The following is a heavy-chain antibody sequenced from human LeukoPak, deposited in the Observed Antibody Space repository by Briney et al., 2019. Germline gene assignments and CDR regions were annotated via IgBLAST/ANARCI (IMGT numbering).Heavy chain of an antibody. V-gene: IGHV1-2*02. J-gene: IGHJ4*02. Sequence: NPNSGVTNYAQKFQGRVTMTRDTSISTAYMELSRLRSDDTAVYYCARGGKGRIDSYVSYWGQGTLVTVSS. CDR2: NPNSGVT. CDR3: ARGGKGRIDSYVSY. D-gene: IGHD3-16*01.